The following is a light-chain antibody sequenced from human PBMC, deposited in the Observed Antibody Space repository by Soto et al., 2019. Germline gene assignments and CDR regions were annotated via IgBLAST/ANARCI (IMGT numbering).Light chain of an antibody. Sequence: QYALTQPASVSGSPGQSITISCIGTNSDVGGHTLVSWYQQHPGKAPRPLIYGGSERPSGVSDRFSGSKSGNTASLTISGLQAEDEADYYCCSYAGGRTYVFGTGTKLTVL. CDR1: NSDVGGHTL. CDR2: GGS. J-gene: IGLJ1*01. CDR3: CSYAGGRTYV. V-gene: IGLV2-23*01.